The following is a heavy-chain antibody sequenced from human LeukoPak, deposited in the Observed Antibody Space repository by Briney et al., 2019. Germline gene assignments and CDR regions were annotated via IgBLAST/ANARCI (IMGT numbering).Heavy chain of an antibody. J-gene: IGHJ6*02. D-gene: IGHD5-12*01. CDR1: GGSISSYY. CDR2: IYYSGST. Sequence: SETLSLTCTVSGGSISSYYWSWIRQPPGKGLEWIGYIYYSGSTNYNPSLKSRVTISVDTSKNQFSLKLSSVTAADTAVYYCARRLPDVWGQGTTVTVSS. V-gene: IGHV4-59*08. CDR3: ARRLPDV.